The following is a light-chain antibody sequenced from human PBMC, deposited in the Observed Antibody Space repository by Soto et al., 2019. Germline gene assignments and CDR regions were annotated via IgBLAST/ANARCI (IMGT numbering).Light chain of an antibody. CDR1: QTISTY. V-gene: IGKV1-39*01. J-gene: IGKJ2*01. CDR3: QQSDSTPYT. CDR2: DAS. Sequence: DIQMTQPPSSLSASVGDRVTITCRASQTISTYLNWYQQKPGKAPRLLIYDASSLLSGVPSRFSGSGSGTDFTLTIASLQPEDFSTYYCQQSDSTPYTFDQGTKVEI.